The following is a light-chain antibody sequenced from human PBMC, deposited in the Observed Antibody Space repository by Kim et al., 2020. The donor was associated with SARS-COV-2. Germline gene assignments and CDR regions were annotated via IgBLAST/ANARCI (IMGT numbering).Light chain of an antibody. J-gene: IGKJ4*01. CDR1: QSIDSS. CDR2: DAS. V-gene: IGKV1-5*01. CDR3: HQYNDYSALS. Sequence: DIQLTQSHSTLAASVGDRVSITCRASQSIDSSLAWYQQKPGTAPDLLVRDASNLADGVPSRFSGGGSGTHFTLTINNLQPDDYATYYCHQYNDYSALSFGGGTKVDIK.